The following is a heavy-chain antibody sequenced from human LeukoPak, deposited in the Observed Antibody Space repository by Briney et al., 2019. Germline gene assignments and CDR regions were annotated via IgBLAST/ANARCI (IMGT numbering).Heavy chain of an antibody. CDR2: ISTSGGTT. V-gene: IGHV3-23*01. D-gene: IGHD3-10*01. J-gene: IGHJ4*02. CDR3: AKDLYGSGKIGYFDY. Sequence: GESLRLSCAASGFTFSTYAMTWVRQAPGKGLEWVSSISTSGGTTYYADSVKGRFTISRDSSKNTLYLQMNSLRAEDTAVYYCAKDLYGSGKIGYFDYWGQGTLVTVSS. CDR1: GFTFSTYA.